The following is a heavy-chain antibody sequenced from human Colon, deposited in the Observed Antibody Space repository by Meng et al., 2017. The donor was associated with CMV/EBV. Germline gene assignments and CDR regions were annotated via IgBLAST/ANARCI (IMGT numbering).Heavy chain of an antibody. J-gene: IGHJ4*02. Sequence: GESLKISCAASGFTFSSYSMNWVRQAPGKGLEWVSSINSSSSYIYYADSVKGRFTISRDNAKNSLYLQMNSLRAEDTAVYYCARDSSSSSSFDYWGQGTLVTVSS. CDR2: INSSSSYI. V-gene: IGHV3-21*01. CDR3: ARDSSSSSSFDY. D-gene: IGHD6-6*01. CDR1: GFTFSSYS.